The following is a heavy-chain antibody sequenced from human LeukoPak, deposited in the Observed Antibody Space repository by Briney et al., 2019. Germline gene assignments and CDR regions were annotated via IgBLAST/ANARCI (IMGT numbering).Heavy chain of an antibody. CDR1: GGSISSYY. J-gene: IGHJ5*02. D-gene: IGHD6-13*01. V-gene: IGHV4-59*01. CDR2: IYYSGST. Sequence: SETLSLTCTVPGGSISSYYWSWIRQPPGKGLEWIGYIYYSGSTNYNPSLKSRVTISVDTSKNQFSLKLSSVTAADTAVYYCARDSLAAAGTHSWFDPWGQGTLVTVSS. CDR3: ARDSLAAAGTHSWFDP.